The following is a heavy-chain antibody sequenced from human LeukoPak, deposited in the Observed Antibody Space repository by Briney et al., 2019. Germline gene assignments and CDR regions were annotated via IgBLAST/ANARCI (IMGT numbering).Heavy chain of an antibody. CDR3: ARWKMELQRNAFDF. Sequence: PGGSLRLSCAASGFTFSSYAMSWVRQAPGKGLEWVSSIGGSGGSTYYADSVKGRFTISRDNSKNTLYLQMTNLRADDTAVYYCARWKMELQRNAFDFWGQGTVVTVSS. D-gene: IGHD1-26*01. V-gene: IGHV3-23*01. CDR2: IGGSGGST. J-gene: IGHJ3*01. CDR1: GFTFSSYA.